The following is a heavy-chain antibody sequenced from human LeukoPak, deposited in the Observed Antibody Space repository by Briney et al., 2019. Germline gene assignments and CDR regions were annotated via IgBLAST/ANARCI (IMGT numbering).Heavy chain of an antibody. CDR2: ISSSSSYI. CDR1: GFTFSSYS. CDR3: ARDDRIQLEYYFDY. J-gene: IGHJ4*02. V-gene: IGHV3-21*01. Sequence: GGSLRLSCAASGFTFSSYSMNWVRQAPGKGLEWFSSISSSSSYIYYADSVKGRFTISRDNAKNSLYLQMNSLRAEDTAVYYCARDDRIQLEYYFDYWGQGTLVTVSS. D-gene: IGHD5-18*01.